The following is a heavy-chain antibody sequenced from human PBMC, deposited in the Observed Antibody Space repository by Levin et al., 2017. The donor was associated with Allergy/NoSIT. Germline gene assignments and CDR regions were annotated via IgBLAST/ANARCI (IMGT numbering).Heavy chain of an antibody. CDR3: ARPYDSSGYFFRDYYYGMDV. D-gene: IGHD3-22*01. J-gene: IGHJ6*02. CDR1: GGTFSSYA. CDR2: IIPIFGTA. V-gene: IGHV1-69*06. Sequence: ASVKVSCKASGGTFSSYAISWVRQAPGQGLEWMGGIIPIFGTANYAQKFQGRVTITADKSTSTAYMELSSLRSEDTAVYYCARPYDSSGYFFRDYYYGMDVGGQGTTVTVS.